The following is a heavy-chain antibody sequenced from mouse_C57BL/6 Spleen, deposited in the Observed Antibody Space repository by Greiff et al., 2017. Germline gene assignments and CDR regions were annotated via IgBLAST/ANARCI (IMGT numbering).Heavy chain of an antibody. V-gene: IGHV1-4*01. CDR3: ATGGDGPNYYAMDY. J-gene: IGHJ4*01. D-gene: IGHD2-3*01. Sequence: QVQLKESGAELARPGASVKMSCKASGYTFTSYTMHWVKQRPGQGLEWIGYINPSSGYTKYNQKFKDKATLTADKSSSTAYMQLSSLTSEDSAVYYCATGGDGPNYYAMDYWGQGTSVTVSS. CDR2: INPSSGYT. CDR1: GYTFTSYT.